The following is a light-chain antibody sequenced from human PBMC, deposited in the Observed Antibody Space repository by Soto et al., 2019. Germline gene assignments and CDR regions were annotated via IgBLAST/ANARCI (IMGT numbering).Light chain of an antibody. Sequence: GMRNTQKTLSVAPGERATISCRASQSVSSNLAWYQQKPGQAPRLLIYGASTRATGIPARFSGSGSGTEFTLTISSLQSEDFAVYYCQQYTNWPPWTFAQGTKVDIK. CDR2: GAS. V-gene: IGKV3-15*01. J-gene: IGKJ1*01. CDR3: QQYTNWPPWT. CDR1: QSVSSN.